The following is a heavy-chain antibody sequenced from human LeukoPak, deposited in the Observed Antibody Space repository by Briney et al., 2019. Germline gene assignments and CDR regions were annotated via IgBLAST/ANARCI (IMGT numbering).Heavy chain of an antibody. CDR1: GYTFTSYA. D-gene: IGHD2-15*01. Sequence: ASVKVSCKASGYTFTSYAISWVRQAPGQGLEWMGWISGHNDDTNYAQRLQGRVTLTTDTSTSTAYMELRSLRSDDTAVYCCAIAGYCSGGSCYPYYYYYMDVWGKGTTVTVSS. J-gene: IGHJ6*03. V-gene: IGHV1-18*01. CDR2: ISGHNDDT. CDR3: AIAGYCSGGSCYPYYYYYMDV.